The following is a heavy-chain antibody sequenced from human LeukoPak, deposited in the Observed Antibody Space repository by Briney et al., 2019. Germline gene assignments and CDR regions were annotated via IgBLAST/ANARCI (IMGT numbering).Heavy chain of an antibody. CDR3: ARPVLDCSSTSCYFNWFDP. J-gene: IGHJ5*02. CDR2: IYPGDSDT. Sequence: GESLKISCKGSGYSFTSYWIGWVRQMPGKGLEWMGIIYPGDSDTRYSPSFQGQVTISADKSISTAYLQWSSLKASDIAMYYCARPVLDCSSTSCYFNWFDPWGQGTLVTVSS. V-gene: IGHV5-51*01. CDR1: GYSFTSYW. D-gene: IGHD2-2*01.